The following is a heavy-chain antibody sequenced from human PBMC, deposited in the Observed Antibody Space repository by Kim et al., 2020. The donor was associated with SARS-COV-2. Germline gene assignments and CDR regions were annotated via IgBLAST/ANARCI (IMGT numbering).Heavy chain of an antibody. Sequence: GGSLRLSCAASGFTFSDYYMIWIRQAPGKGLEWVSYISSSGSTIYYADSVKGRFTISRDNAKNSLYLQMNSLRAEDTAVYYCASGDSSSWWYYYGMDVWGQGTTVTVSS. CDR3: ASGDSSSWWYYYGMDV. CDR1: GFTFSDYY. J-gene: IGHJ6*02. CDR2: ISSSGSTI. D-gene: IGHD6-13*01. V-gene: IGHV3-11*01.